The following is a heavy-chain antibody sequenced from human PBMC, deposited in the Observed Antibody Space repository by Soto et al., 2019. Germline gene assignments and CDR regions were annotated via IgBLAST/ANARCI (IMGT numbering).Heavy chain of an antibody. V-gene: IGHV4-4*07. D-gene: IGHD3-22*01. CDR2: IYTSVST. CDR1: GGSIRSYY. CDR3: ARAQYYYDSSGIQDAFDI. Sequence: SETLSLTCTVSGGSIRSYYWSWIRQPAGKGLEWIGRIYTSVSTNYNPSLKSRVTMSVDTSKNQFSLKLSSVTAADTAVYYCARAQYYYDSSGIQDAFDIWGLGTTVTFSS. J-gene: IGHJ3*02.